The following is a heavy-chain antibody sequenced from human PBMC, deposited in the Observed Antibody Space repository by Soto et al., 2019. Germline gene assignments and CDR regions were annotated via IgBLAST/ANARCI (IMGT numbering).Heavy chain of an antibody. CDR3: ARGIYDYVWGSYPGRFDP. CDR2: IYYSGST. D-gene: IGHD3-16*02. Sequence: SETLSLTCTVSGGSISSGGYYWSWIRQHPGKGLEWMGYIYYSGSTYYNPSLKSRLTISVDTSKNQFSLKLSSVTAADTAVYYCARGIYDYVWGSYPGRFDPWGQGPLVTVSS. J-gene: IGHJ5*02. CDR1: GGSISSGGYY. V-gene: IGHV4-31*03.